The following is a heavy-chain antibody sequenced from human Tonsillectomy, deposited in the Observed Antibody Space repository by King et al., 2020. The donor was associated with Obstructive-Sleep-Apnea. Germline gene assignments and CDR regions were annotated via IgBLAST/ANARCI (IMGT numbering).Heavy chain of an antibody. V-gene: IGHV3-30*09. J-gene: IGHJ2*01. CDR3: ARLRVAQGDFHL. CDR1: GFKFSAYA. Sequence: VQLVESGGGVVQPGRSLKLSCAASGFKFSAYALHWVRQAPGKGLEWVAGISLDGSNREYADSVKGRFVISRDNSKYTLDLQMNSLRAEDTGLYYCARLRVAQGDFHLWGRGTLVTVSS. D-gene: IGHD2-21*02. CDR2: ISLDGSNR.